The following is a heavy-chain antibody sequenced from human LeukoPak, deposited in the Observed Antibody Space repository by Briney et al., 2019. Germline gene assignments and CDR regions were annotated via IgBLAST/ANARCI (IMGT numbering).Heavy chain of an antibody. J-gene: IGHJ5*02. Sequence: PGESLKISCKGSGYSFTNYWIGWVRQMPGKGLEWMGIIYPGDSDTRYSPSFQGQVTISVDKSISTAYLQWSSLKASDTAMYYCATTSASELYNSFDPWGQGTLVTVSS. CDR2: IYPGDSDT. D-gene: IGHD1-14*01. CDR3: ATTSASELYNSFDP. V-gene: IGHV5-51*01. CDR1: GYSFTNYW.